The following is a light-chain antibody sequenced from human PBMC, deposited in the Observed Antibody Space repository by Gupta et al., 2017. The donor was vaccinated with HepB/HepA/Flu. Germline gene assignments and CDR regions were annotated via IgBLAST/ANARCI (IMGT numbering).Light chain of an antibody. J-gene: IGLJ1*01. Sequence: SALTQPASVSGSPGQSITISCTGTSSDLGGVNYVSWYQQYPGKAPKLMIYDVSNRPSGFSDRFSGSKSGNTASLTISGLQAEDEADYYCSSYTSTTTGVFGTGTKVTVL. CDR1: SSDLGGVNY. CDR3: SSYTSTTTGV. CDR2: DVS. V-gene: IGLV2-14*03.